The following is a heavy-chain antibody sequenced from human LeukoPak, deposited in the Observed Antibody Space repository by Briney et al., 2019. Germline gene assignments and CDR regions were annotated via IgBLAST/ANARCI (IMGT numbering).Heavy chain of an antibody. CDR1: GFTFSNYA. CDR3: AKRHSSGWYYFDY. CDR2: VGGSGTNT. V-gene: IGHV3-23*01. J-gene: IGHJ4*02. Sequence: PGGSLRLSCAASGFTFSNYAMSWVRQAPGRGLEWVSTVGGSGTNTYYADSVKGRFTVSRDNSKNTLYLQMNSLSAEDTAVYYCAKRHSSGWYYFDYWRQGTLVTVSS. D-gene: IGHD6-19*01.